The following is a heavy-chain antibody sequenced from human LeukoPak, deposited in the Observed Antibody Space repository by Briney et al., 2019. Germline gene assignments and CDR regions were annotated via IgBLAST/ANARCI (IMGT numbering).Heavy chain of an antibody. D-gene: IGHD6-19*01. CDR1: GYTFTSYD. V-gene: IGHV1-18*01. CDR3: ARESSGWYAY. CDR2: ISAYNGNT. J-gene: IGHJ4*02. Sequence: ASVKVSCKASGYTFTSYDINWVRQATGQGLEWMGWISAYNGNTNYAQKLQGRVTMTTDTSTSTAYMELRSLRSDDTAVYYCARESSGWYAYWGQGTLVTVSS.